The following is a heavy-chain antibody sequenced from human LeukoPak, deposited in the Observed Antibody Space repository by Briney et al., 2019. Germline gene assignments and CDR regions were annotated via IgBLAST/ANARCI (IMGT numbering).Heavy chain of an antibody. J-gene: IGHJ4*02. CDR3: ARHRYYGGFYGY. CDR1: GDSITSNY. Sequence: SETLSLTCTVSGDSITSNYWTWIRQPPGKGLEWIGYIYYSGGTNYNPSLKSRVTISRVTSKNQFSLKLSSVTAADTAVYYCARHRYYGGFYGYWGQGTLVTVSS. CDR2: IYYSGGT. V-gene: IGHV4-59*08. D-gene: IGHD4-23*01.